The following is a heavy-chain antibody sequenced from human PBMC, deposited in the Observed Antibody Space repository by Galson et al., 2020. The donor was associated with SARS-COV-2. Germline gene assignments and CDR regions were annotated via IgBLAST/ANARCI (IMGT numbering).Heavy chain of an antibody. CDR3: ARVTVIEVSSGYYTHSMDY. V-gene: IGHV4-4*02. Sequence: SETLSLTCAVSGASISSSHWWSWVRQTPDKGLEWIGEIHHSGSSNYNPSLKSRIIMSVDKSKNQFSLKMSTVTAADSAVYYCARVTVIEVSSGYYTHSMDYWGRVILVTVSS. CDR1: GASISSSHW. D-gene: IGHD3-22*01. CDR2: IHHSGSS. J-gene: IGHJ4*02.